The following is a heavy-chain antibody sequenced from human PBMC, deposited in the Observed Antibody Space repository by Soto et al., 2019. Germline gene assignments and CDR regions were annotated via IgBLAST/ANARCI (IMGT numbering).Heavy chain of an antibody. CDR2: INPTGGAT. J-gene: IGHJ6*02. CDR3: ARGGVESIYGMDV. CDR1: GYTFSTYC. Sequence: QVQLVQSGAEVKKPGASVKVSCKASGYTFSTYCVHWVRQAPGLGLEWMGIINPTGGATTYAQTFQGRVTMTRDTYTSTVYMELSSLRYEDTAVYYCARGGVESIYGMDVWGQGTTVTVSS. V-gene: IGHV1-46*01. D-gene: IGHD3-3*01.